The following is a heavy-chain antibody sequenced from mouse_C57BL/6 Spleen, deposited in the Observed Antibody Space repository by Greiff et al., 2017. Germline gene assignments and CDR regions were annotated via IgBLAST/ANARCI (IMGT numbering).Heavy chain of an antibody. J-gene: IGHJ1*03. CDR2: INPNSGGT. CDR3: GRENGIRRYFDV. D-gene: IGHD2-4*01. Sequence: VQLQQPGAELVKPGASVKLSCKASGYTFTSYWMHWVKQRPGRGLEWIGRINPNSGGTTYNEKFKSKATLTVDKASSPSYRQPSSLSSEYSVVYCCGRENGIRRYFDVWGTGTTVTVSS. CDR1: GYTFTSYW. V-gene: IGHV1-72*01.